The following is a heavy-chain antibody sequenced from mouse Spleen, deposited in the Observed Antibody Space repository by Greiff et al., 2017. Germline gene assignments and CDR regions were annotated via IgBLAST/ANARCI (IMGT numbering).Heavy chain of an antibody. V-gene: IGHV2-6-7*01. CDR3: ARDRTGSVSFAY. J-gene: IGHJ3*01. CDR1: GFPLTGYG. Sequence: VKVVESGPGLVAPSQSLSITCTVSGFPLTGYGVNWVRQPPGKGLEWLGMIWGDGSTDYNSALKSRLSISKDNSKSQVFLKMNSLQTDDTARCYCARDRTGSVSFAYWGQGTLVTVSA. CDR2: IWGDGST.